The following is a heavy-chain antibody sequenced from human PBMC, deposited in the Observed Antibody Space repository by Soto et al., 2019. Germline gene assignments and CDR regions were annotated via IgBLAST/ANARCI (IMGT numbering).Heavy chain of an antibody. V-gene: IGHV1-69*01. CDR2: IFPKFGTT. Sequence: QVQLVQSGAQVKKPGSSVKVSCKASGDTDTNYVISWVRQAPGQGLEWMGGIFPKFGTTYSAQKLQDRLTITADESTSTVYMQLSSLRLDDTAVYYCEAEMTFGKLSVVWGQGTTVTVSS. D-gene: IGHD3-16*02. J-gene: IGHJ6*02. CDR3: EAEMTFGKLSVV. CDR1: GDTDTNYV.